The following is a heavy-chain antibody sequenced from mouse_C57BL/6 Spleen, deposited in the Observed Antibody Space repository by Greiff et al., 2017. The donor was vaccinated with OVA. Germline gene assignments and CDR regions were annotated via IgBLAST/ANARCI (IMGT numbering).Heavy chain of an antibody. Sequence: VQLQQSGPELVKPGASVKISCKASGYSFTGYYMNWVKQSPEQSLEWIGEINPSTGGTTYNQKFKAKATLTVDKSSSTAYMQLKSLTSEDSAVYYCARKGYDYDDYYAMDYWGQGTSVTVSS. CDR2: INPSTGGT. CDR3: ARKGYDYDDYYAMDY. J-gene: IGHJ4*01. V-gene: IGHV1-42*01. CDR1: GYSFTGYY. D-gene: IGHD2-4*01.